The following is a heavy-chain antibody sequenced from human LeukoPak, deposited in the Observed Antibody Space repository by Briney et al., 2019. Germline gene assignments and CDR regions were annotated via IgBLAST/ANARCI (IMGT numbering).Heavy chain of an antibody. CDR1: GGTFSSYA. J-gene: IGHJ4*02. CDR3: ARGYCSSTSCHPFDY. V-gene: IGHV1-69*05. CDR2: IIPIFDTA. D-gene: IGHD2-2*01. Sequence: GSSVKVSCKASGGTFSSYAISWVRQAPGQGLEWMGGIIPIFDTANYAQKFQGRVTITTDESTSTAYMELSSLRSEDTAVYYCARGYCSSTSCHPFDYWGQGTLVTVSS.